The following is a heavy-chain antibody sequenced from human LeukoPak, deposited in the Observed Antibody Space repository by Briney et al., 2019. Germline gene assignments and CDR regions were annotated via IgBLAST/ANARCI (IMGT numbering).Heavy chain of an antibody. J-gene: IGHJ5*02. Sequence: SETLSLTCSVSGDSMYSHYWSFIRQAAGTGLEWVGRIHTSGTTYYNPSLKSRVTLSIDTSMNQFSLRLTSVTAADTAVYYCARGDYYDGGGRNWFDPWGQGTLVTVSP. CDR3: ARGDYYDGGGRNWFDP. V-gene: IGHV4-4*07. CDR1: GDSMYSHY. D-gene: IGHD3-3*01. CDR2: IHTSGTT.